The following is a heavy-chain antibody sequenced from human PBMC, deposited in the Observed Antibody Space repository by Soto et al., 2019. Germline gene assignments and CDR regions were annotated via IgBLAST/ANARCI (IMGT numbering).Heavy chain of an antibody. V-gene: IGHV1-58*01. CDR2: IVVGSGNT. D-gene: IGHD3-22*01. Sequence: SVKVSCKASGFTFTSSAVQWVRQARGQRLEWIGWIVVGSGNTNYAQKFQERVTITRDMSTSTAYMELSSLRSEDTAVYYCASFYYDSSGYYTPIDYWGQGTLVTVS. J-gene: IGHJ4*02. CDR3: ASFYYDSSGYYTPIDY. CDR1: GFTFTSSA.